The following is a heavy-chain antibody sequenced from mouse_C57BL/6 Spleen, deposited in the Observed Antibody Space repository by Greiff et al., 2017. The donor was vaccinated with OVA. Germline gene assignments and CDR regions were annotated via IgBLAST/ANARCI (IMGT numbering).Heavy chain of an antibody. J-gene: IGHJ2*01. CDR3: TRRGTTVGIDY. CDR2: IDPETGGT. V-gene: IGHV1-15*01. Sequence: QVQLKESGAELVRPGASVTLSCKASGYTFTDYEMHWVKQTPVHGLEWIGAIDPETGGTAYNQKFKGKAILTADKSSSTAYMELRSLTSEDSAFYYCTRRGTTVGIDYWGQGTTLTVSS. CDR1: GYTFTDYE. D-gene: IGHD1-1*01.